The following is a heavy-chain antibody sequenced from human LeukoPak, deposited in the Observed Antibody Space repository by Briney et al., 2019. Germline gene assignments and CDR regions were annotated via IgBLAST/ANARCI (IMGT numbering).Heavy chain of an antibody. CDR3: ATGRSCTTCYLPDY. CDR2: INQDGGEK. J-gene: IGHJ4*02. CDR1: GFTFSTYW. Sequence: GGSLRLSCAVSGFTFSTYWMSWVRQAPGKGLEWVANINQDGGEKYYVDSVKGRFTISRDNAKNSVYLQMNGLRAEDTAVYHCATGRSCTTCYLPDYWGQGTLVTVSS. V-gene: IGHV3-7*01. D-gene: IGHD2-2*01.